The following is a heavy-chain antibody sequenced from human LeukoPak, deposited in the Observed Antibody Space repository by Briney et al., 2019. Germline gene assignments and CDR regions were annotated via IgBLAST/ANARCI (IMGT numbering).Heavy chain of an antibody. CDR3: AMNWNVPPRDY. Sequence: PGGSLRLSCAASGFTFTTYWINWVRQAPGKGLEWVASINQDGSGKNYVDSVKGRFTVSGDNAKKYLQMNSLRAEDTAVYYCAMNWNVPPRDYWGQGTLVTVSS. CDR2: INQDGSGK. J-gene: IGHJ4*02. D-gene: IGHD1-1*01. CDR1: GFTFTTYW. V-gene: IGHV3-7*01.